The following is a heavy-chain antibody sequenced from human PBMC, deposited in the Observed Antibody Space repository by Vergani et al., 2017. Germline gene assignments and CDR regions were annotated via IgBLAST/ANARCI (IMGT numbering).Heavy chain of an antibody. CDR3: ARHVSYGMDV. J-gene: IGHJ6*02. CDR1: GGSISSSSYY. CDR2: IYYSGST. Sequence: QLQLQESGPGLVKPSETLSLTCTVSGGSISSSSYYWGWIRQPPGKGLEWIGRIYYSGSTYYNPSLKSRVTISVYTSKNQFSLKLSSVTAADTAVYYCARHVSYGMDVWGQGTTVTVSS. V-gene: IGHV4-39*01.